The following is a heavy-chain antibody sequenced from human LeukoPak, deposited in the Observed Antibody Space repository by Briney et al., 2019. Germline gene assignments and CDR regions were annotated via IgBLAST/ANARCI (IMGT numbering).Heavy chain of an antibody. CDR3: ARGGVAAKYYFDF. CDR2: IYYSGST. V-gene: IGHV4-59*11. CDR1: GGSISPLY. D-gene: IGHD3-10*01. J-gene: IGHJ4*02. Sequence: PSETLPLTCTVSGGSISPLYWGWIRQAPGKGLEFIGYIYYSGSTNFNPSLKSRVTLSVDTSKSQISLKLTSVTAADTAVYYCARGGVAAKYYFDFWGQGTLVTVSS.